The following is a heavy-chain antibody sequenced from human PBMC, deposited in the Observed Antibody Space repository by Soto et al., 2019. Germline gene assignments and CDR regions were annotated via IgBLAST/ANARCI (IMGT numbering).Heavy chain of an antibody. Sequence: ASVKVSCKASGYTFTNHEINWVRQATGQGLEWMGWMSPDSGDTHYAQNSQGRVTMTRDTSISTAYMELSSLGSEDTAVYFCARRKEFYYMDVWGKGTTVTVSS. CDR3: ARRKEFYYMDV. V-gene: IGHV1-8*01. J-gene: IGHJ6*03. D-gene: IGHD3-10*01. CDR2: MSPDSGDT. CDR1: GYTFTNHE.